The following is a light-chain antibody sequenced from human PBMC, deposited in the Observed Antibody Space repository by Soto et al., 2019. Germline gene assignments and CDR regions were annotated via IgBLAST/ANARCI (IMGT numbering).Light chain of an antibody. CDR1: QDINNY. Sequence: DIQMTQSPSSLSASVGDRVTITCQASQDINNYLIWYQQKPGKAPKLLIYDASNLETGVPSRFSGSGSGADFTFAISSLQPEDIATSYCQQYDNFPLTFGGGTKVDIK. CDR3: QQYDNFPLT. V-gene: IGKV1-33*01. CDR2: DAS. J-gene: IGKJ4*01.